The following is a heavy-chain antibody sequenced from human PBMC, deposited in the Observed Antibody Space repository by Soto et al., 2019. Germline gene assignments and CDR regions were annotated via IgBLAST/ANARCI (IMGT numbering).Heavy chain of an antibody. J-gene: IGHJ4*02. Sequence: QVQLVQSGAEVKKPGSSVKVSCKASGGTFSSYAISWVRQAPGQGLEWMGGIIPIFGTANYEQKFRGRVTITADESTSTAYMELSSLRSEDTAVYYCAREGNYDSSGYSGYFDYWGQGTLVTVSS. CDR3: AREGNYDSSGYSGYFDY. V-gene: IGHV1-69*12. D-gene: IGHD3-22*01. CDR2: IIPIFGTA. CDR1: GGTFSSYA.